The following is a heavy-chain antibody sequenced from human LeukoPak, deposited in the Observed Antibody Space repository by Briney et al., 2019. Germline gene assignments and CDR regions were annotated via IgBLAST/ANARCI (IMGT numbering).Heavy chain of an antibody. V-gene: IGHV1-69*13. Sequence: AASVKVSCKASGGTFSSYAISWVRQAPGQGLEWMGGIIPIFGTANYAQKFQGRVTITADESTSTAYMELSSLRSEDTAVYYCARDYDSSGYNNWFDPWGQGTLVTVSS. D-gene: IGHD3-22*01. J-gene: IGHJ5*02. CDR1: GGTFSSYA. CDR2: IIPIFGTA. CDR3: ARDYDSSGYNNWFDP.